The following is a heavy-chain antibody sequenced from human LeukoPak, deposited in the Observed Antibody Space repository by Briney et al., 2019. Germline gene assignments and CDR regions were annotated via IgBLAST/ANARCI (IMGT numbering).Heavy chain of an antibody. Sequence: GGSLRLSCIASGFIFSNYAMSWVRQAPGKGLEWVSAITGNGANTFYADSVKGRFTISRDNSKNTMYLQMNSLRAEDTALYYCARDRSGSYPNWFDPWGQGTLVTVSS. J-gene: IGHJ5*02. CDR1: GFIFSNYA. V-gene: IGHV3-23*01. D-gene: IGHD3-10*01. CDR2: ITGNGANT. CDR3: ARDRSGSYPNWFDP.